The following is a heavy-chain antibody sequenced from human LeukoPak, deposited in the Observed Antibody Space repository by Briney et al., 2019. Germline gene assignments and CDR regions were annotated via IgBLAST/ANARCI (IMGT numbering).Heavy chain of an antibody. CDR3: AKDAAPSCSSCYYDF. CDR1: GFTFSSYA. J-gene: IGHJ4*02. CDR2: ITGSGGTT. D-gene: IGHD3-10*02. Sequence: GGTLRLSCAASGFTFSSYAMSWVRQAPGKGLEWVSGITGSGGTTYYADSVKGRFTISGDNSENTLSLQMNSLRAEDTAVYYCAKDAAPSCSSCYYDFWGQGTLVTVSS. V-gene: IGHV3-23*01.